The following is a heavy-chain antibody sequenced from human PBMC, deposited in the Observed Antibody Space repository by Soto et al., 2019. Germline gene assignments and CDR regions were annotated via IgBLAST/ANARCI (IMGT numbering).Heavy chain of an antibody. CDR1: GGAISSSKW. J-gene: IGHJ4*02. CDR3: AAAPRD. Sequence: SETLSLTCAVSGGAISSSKWWSWVRQPPGKGLEWIGYIYDSGNTNYNPSLKSRVTISVDTSKNQFSLRLTSVTAADTAVYYCAAAPRDWGQGTLVIVSS. V-gene: IGHV4-4*02. D-gene: IGHD2-15*01. CDR2: IYDSGNT.